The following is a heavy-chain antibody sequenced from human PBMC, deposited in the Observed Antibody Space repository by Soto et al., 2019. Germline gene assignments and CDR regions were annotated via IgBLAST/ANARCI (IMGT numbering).Heavy chain of an antibody. V-gene: IGHV3-21*01. CDR3: ARRPGYCSSTSCYYSWFDP. J-gene: IGHJ5*02. D-gene: IGHD2-2*01. Sequence: GGSLRLSCAASGLTFSSYSMNWVRQAPGKGLEWVSSISSSSSYIYYADSVKGRFTISRDNAKNSLYLQMNSLRAEDTAVYYCARRPGYCSSTSCYYSWFDPWGQGTLVTVSS. CDR2: ISSSSSYI. CDR1: GLTFSSYS.